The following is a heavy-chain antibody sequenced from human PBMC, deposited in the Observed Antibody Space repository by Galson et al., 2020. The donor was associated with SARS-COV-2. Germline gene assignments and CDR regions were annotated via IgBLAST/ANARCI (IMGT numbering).Heavy chain of an antibody. Sequence: SETLSLTCTVSGGSISSYYWSWIRQPPGKGLEWIGYIYYSGSTNYNPSLKSRVTISVDTSKNQFSLKLSSVTAADTAVYYCASLLDYYDSRDHAFDIWGQGTMVTVSS. J-gene: IGHJ3*02. V-gene: IGHV4-59*08. CDR1: GGSISSYY. D-gene: IGHD3-22*01. CDR2: IYYSGST. CDR3: ASLLDYYDSRDHAFDI.